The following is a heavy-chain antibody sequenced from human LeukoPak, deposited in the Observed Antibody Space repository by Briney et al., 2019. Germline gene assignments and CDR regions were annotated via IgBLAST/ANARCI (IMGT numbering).Heavy chain of an antibody. CDR1: GGSISSSSYY. Sequence: SETLSLTCTVSGGSISSSSYYWGWIRQPPGKGLEWIGSIYYSGSTYYNPSLKSRVTISVDTSKNQFSLKLSSVTAADTAVYYCARRDSSYRRVIDYWGQGTLVTVSS. V-gene: IGHV4-39*01. D-gene: IGHD6-6*01. CDR2: IYYSGST. J-gene: IGHJ4*02. CDR3: ARRDSSYRRVIDY.